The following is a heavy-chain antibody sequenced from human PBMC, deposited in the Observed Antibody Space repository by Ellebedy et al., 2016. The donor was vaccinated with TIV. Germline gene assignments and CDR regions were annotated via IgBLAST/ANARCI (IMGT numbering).Heavy chain of an antibody. CDR1: GFTFSNYW. CDR2: IKQDGSEK. CDR3: ARDQWLGRAYYFDY. Sequence: GESLKISCAASGFTFSNYWMTWVCQAPGKGLEWVANIKQDGSEKYYVESVEGRFSISRDNAKNSVYLQMNSLRDEDTAVYYCARDQWLGRAYYFDYWGQGTLVTVSS. V-gene: IGHV3-7*01. D-gene: IGHD6-19*01. J-gene: IGHJ4*01.